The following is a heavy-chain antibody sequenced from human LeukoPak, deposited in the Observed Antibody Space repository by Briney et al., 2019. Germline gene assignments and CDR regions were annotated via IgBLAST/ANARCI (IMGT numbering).Heavy chain of an antibody. J-gene: IGHJ3*02. D-gene: IGHD2-2*01. Sequence: SETLSLTCTVSGYSISSGYYWGWIRQPPGKGLEWIGSVHHSGSTYYNPSLKRRATISVDTSKNQFSLNLSSVTAADTAVYYCAREGAYCSSTSCYAFDIWGQGTMVTVSS. V-gene: IGHV4-38-2*02. CDR1: GYSISSGYY. CDR2: VHHSGST. CDR3: AREGAYCSSTSCYAFDI.